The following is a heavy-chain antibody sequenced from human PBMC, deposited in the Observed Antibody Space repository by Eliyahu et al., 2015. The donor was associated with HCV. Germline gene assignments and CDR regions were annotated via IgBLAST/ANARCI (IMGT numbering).Heavy chain of an antibody. V-gene: IGHV3-30*18. J-gene: IGHJ4*02. D-gene: IGHD7-27*01. CDR2: ISYDRRTE. CDR1: GFSFNKYX. CDR3: AKGSGEAAPQDS. Sequence: QVHLVESGGGVVXPGXXLXLSCAASGFSFNKYXMHWVRQAPGKGLEWVAVISYDRRTEYYAASVKGRFTVSRDNSKNTVYLHMNSLRPDDTAVYFCAKGSGEAAPQDSWGQGTLVTVSS.